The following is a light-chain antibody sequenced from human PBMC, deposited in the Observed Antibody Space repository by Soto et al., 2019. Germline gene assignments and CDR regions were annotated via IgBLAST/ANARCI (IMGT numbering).Light chain of an antibody. CDR1: SSNIGSNN. CDR3: AAWDDSLNSYV. J-gene: IGLJ1*01. V-gene: IGLV1-44*01. CDR2: YNN. Sequence: QSVLTQPPSASGTPGQRVTISCSGSSSNIGSNNVNWYQQLPGTAPKLLIYYNNQRPSGVPDRFSGSKSGTSASLAISGLQSEDEADYYCAAWDDSLNSYVVGTGTKVTVL.